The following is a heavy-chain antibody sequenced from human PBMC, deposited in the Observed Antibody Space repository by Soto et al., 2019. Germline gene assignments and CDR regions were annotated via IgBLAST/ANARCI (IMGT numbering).Heavy chain of an antibody. Sequence: GGSLRLSCAASGFTFRSYGMHWVRQAPGKGLEWVAIIWYDGSNQSYVDSVRGRFTISRDNSKDTLYLQMNSLRAEDTGVYYCARVFDTSGDGMDVWGQGTTVTVS. CDR2: IWYDGSNQ. V-gene: IGHV3-33*01. CDR3: ARVFDTSGDGMDV. J-gene: IGHJ6*02. CDR1: GFTFRSYG. D-gene: IGHD5-12*01.